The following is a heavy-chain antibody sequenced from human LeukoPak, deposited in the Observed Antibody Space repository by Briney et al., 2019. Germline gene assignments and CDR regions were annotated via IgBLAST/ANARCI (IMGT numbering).Heavy chain of an antibody. CDR1: GGSISSYY. V-gene: IGHV4-59*01. D-gene: IGHD6-13*01. CDR3: ARAEHSSSWYGGYYYYYYMGV. Sequence: MASETLSLTCTVSGGSISSYYWSWIRQPPGKGLEWIGYIYYSGSTNYNPSLKSRVTISVDTSKNQFSLKLSSVTAADTAVYYCARAEHSSSWYGGYYYYYYMGVWGKGTTVTVSS. J-gene: IGHJ6*03. CDR2: IYYSGST.